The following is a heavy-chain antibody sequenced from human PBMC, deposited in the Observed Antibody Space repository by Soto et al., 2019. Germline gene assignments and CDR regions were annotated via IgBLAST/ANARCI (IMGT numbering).Heavy chain of an antibody. CDR1: GFTFSSYS. D-gene: IGHD4-17*01. V-gene: IGHV3-21*01. Sequence: EVQLVESGGGLVKPGGSLRLSCAASGFTFSSYSMNWVRQAPGKGLEWVSSISSSSSYIYYADSVKGRFTISRDNAKNSLYLQMNSLRAEDTAVYYCARVAPVTTPFDYWGQGTLVTVSS. J-gene: IGHJ4*02. CDR3: ARVAPVTTPFDY. CDR2: ISSSSSYI.